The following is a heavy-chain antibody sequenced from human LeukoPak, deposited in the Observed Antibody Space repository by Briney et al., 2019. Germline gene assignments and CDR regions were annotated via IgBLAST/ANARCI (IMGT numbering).Heavy chain of an antibody. J-gene: IGHJ6*02. Sequence: PGGSLRLSCAASGFTFSSYGMHWVRQAPGKGLEWVAVIWYDGSNKYYADSVKGRFTISRDNSKNTLYLQMNSLRAEDTAVYYCAREVPDITMATNGMDVWGQGTTVTVSS. V-gene: IGHV3-33*01. CDR2: IWYDGSNK. D-gene: IGHD3-10*01. CDR3: AREVPDITMATNGMDV. CDR1: GFTFSSYG.